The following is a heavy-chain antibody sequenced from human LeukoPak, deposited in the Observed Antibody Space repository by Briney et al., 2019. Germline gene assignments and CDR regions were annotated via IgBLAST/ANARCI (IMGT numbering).Heavy chain of an antibody. D-gene: IGHD4-17*01. CDR1: GVSFDDYY. CDR2: INHSGYT. Sequence: SETLSLTCAVSGVSFDDYYWAWVRQTPGKGLEWIGEINHSGYTNDSPSLKSRVTLSIDTSRKQFSLDLRSVTVADAGIYYCTRMTTGHDYWGQGTLVTVSS. CDR3: TRMTTGHDY. J-gene: IGHJ4*02. V-gene: IGHV4-34*01.